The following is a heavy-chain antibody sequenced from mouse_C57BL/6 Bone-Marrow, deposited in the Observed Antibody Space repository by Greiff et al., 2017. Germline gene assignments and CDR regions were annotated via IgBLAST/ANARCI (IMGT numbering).Heavy chain of an antibody. J-gene: IGHJ2*01. CDR2: IYPGDGDT. V-gene: IGHV1-80*01. CDR1: GYAFSSYW. Sequence: QVQLQQSGAELVKPGASVKISCKASGYAFSSYWMNWVKQRPGKGLEWIGQIYPGDGDTNYNGKFKGKATLTADKSSSTAYMQLSSLTSEDSAVYFCARGGGNSRSYYFDYWGQGTTLTVSS. CDR3: ARGGGNSRSYYFDY. D-gene: IGHD2-1*01.